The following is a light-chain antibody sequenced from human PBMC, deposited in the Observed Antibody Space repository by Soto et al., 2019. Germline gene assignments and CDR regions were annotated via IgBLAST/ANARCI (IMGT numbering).Light chain of an antibody. Sequence: EIVLTQSPGTLSLSPGERATPSCRASQSVSSNNLAWYQQRPGQATRVVIYGASTRATGIPERFSGSGSGTDFTLTISRLEPEDFAVYYWQQYGRSPFTFGPGTKVDIK. CDR3: QQYGRSPFT. CDR2: GAS. V-gene: IGKV3-20*01. CDR1: QSVSSNN. J-gene: IGKJ3*01.